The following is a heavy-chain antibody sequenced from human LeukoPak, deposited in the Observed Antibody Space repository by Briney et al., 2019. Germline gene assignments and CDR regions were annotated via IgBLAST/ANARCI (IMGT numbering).Heavy chain of an antibody. CDR1: GLASSSHS. CDR2: MWDDESNK. Sequence: PRRTPRLSSAASGLASSSHSIHSGRQAPGKGLEWGAGMWDDESNKYYDDSVKGRFTISRDNYQNILYLQMNNLGAEDTAVYYCARGRGGTYPPGIYWGQGTLVTVSS. J-gene: IGHJ4*02. CDR3: ARGRGGTYPPGIY. D-gene: IGHD1-26*01. V-gene: IGHV3-33*01.